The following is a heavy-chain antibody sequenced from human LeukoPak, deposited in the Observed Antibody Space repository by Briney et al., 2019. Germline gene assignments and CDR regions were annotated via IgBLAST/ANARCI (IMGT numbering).Heavy chain of an antibody. CDR2: IYGGGST. V-gene: IGHV3-53*01. Sequence: GGSLRLSCAASGFTFNNAWMNWVRQAPGKGLEWVSLIYGGGSTYYADSVKGRFTISRDNSKNTLYLQMNSLRAEDTAVYYCARRGDGGRSFDYWGQGTLVTVSS. CDR1: GFTFNNAW. J-gene: IGHJ4*02. D-gene: IGHD4-23*01. CDR3: ARRGDGGRSFDY.